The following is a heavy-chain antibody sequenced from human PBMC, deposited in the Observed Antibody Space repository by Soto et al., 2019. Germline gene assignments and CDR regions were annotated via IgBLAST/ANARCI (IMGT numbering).Heavy chain of an antibody. CDR1: GYTFTGYY. J-gene: IGHJ5*02. CDR3: ARVGIAAAGYSNWFDP. V-gene: IGHV1-2*02. Sequence: ASMKVSCKASGYTFTGYYMHWVRQAPGQGLEWMGWINPNSGGTNYAQKFQGRVTMTRDTSISTAYMELSRLRSDDTAVYYCARVGIAAAGYSNWFDPWGQGTLVTVSS. D-gene: IGHD6-13*01. CDR2: INPNSGGT.